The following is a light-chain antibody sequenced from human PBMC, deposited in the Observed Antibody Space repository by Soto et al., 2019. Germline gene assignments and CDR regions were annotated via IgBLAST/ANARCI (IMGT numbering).Light chain of an antibody. J-gene: IGLJ1*01. Sequence: QSALTQPASVSGSPGQSITLSCTGTSSDVGGYKYVSWYQHHPGKAPKLMIYEVSNRPSGVSNRFSGSKSGSTASLTISGLQAEDEADYYCSSYTTSSIVFGTGTKVTVL. CDR2: EVS. CDR3: SSYTTSSIV. CDR1: SSDVGGYKY. V-gene: IGLV2-14*01.